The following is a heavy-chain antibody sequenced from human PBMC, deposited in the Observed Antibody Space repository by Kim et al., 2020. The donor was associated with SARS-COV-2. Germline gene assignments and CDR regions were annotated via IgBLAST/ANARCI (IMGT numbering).Heavy chain of an antibody. D-gene: IGHD2-2*03. V-gene: IGHV4-39*01. CDR2: IYYSGST. CDR1: GGSISSSSYY. Sequence: SETLSLTCTVSGGSISSSSYYWGWIRQPPGKGLEWIGSIYYSGSTYYNPSLKSRVTISVDTSKNQFSLKLSSVTAADTAVYYCASGYCSSTSCYLDAFDIWGQGTMVTVS. CDR3: ASGYCSSTSCYLDAFDI. J-gene: IGHJ3*02.